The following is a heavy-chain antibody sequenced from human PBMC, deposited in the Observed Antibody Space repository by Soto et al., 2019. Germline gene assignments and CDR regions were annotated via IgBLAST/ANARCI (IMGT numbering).Heavy chain of an antibody. J-gene: IGHJ5*02. CDR2: ISPYNGNT. V-gene: IGHV1-18*04. CDR3: ARVPTPTHGDSDKNNWFEP. D-gene: IGHD3-9*01. Sequence: ASVKVSCKTYGYTFATYGINWVRQAPGQGLEWMGWISPYNGNTKYAQSLQGRVTMTTDTSTSTAYMELRSLRSDDTAVYYCARVPTPTHGDSDKNNWFEPWGQGTLVTVSS. CDR1: GYTFATYG.